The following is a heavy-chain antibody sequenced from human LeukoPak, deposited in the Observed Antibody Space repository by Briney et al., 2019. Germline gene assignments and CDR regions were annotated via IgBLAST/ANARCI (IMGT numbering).Heavy chain of an antibody. J-gene: IGHJ4*02. Sequence: GGSLRLSCAASGFTFSSYAMHWVRQAPGKGLEYVSAISSNGGSTYYANSVKGRFTISRDNSKNTLYLQMGSLRAEDMAVYYCARANTIFGVDNIGVDYWGQGTLVTVSS. CDR3: ARANTIFGVDNIGVDY. V-gene: IGHV3-64*01. CDR2: ISSNGGST. D-gene: IGHD3-3*01. CDR1: GFTFSSYA.